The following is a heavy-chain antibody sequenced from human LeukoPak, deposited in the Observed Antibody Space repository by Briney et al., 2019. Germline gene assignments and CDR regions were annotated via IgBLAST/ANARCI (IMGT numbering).Heavy chain of an antibody. D-gene: IGHD6-19*01. Sequence: PGGSLRLSCAASGFTFSSYAMSWVRQAPGKGLEWVSAISGSGGSTYYADSVKGRFTISRDNSKNTLYLQMNSLRAEDTAVYFCAKDMGYSSGIDYWGQGTLVTVSS. J-gene: IGHJ4*02. CDR2: ISGSGGST. CDR3: AKDMGYSSGIDY. V-gene: IGHV3-23*01. CDR1: GFTFSSYA.